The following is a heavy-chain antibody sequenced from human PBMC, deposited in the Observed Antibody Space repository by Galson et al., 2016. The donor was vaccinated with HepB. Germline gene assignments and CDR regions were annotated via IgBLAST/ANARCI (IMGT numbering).Heavy chain of an antibody. D-gene: IGHD6-13*01. CDR3: ARQQLVSLSYGLDV. Sequence: SETLSLTCTVSGGSISSYYWSWLRQSPGKGLEGIGYIYYTGTTDYNPSLKSRVTISLDTSNNQFSLHLSSVTAADTAIYYCARQQLVSLSYGLDVWGQGTTVTVSS. J-gene: IGHJ6*02. CDR2: IYYTGTT. V-gene: IGHV4-59*01. CDR1: GGSISSYY.